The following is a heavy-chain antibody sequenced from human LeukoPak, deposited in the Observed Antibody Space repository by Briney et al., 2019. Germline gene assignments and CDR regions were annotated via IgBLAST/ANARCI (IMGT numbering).Heavy chain of an antibody. Sequence: PSETLSLTCTVSGGSIGGNSYWSWIRQPPGKGPEWIGHISNSGSTYYSPSLSSRVTISLDTSKNQFSLKLSSVTAADTAVYYCARGMITFGGVIVQDAYYFDYWGQGTLVTVSS. V-gene: IGHV4-61*01. CDR1: GGSIGGNSY. CDR2: ISNSGST. J-gene: IGHJ4*02. D-gene: IGHD3-16*02. CDR3: ARGMITFGGVIVQDAYYFDY.